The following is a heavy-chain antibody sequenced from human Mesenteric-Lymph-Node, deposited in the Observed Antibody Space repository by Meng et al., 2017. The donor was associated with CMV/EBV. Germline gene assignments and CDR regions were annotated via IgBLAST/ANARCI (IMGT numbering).Heavy chain of an antibody. V-gene: IGHV4-34*01. J-gene: IGHJ4*02. CDR1: GDSFSGYF. CDR3: ARGTGGARPLN. D-gene: IGHD1-1*01. CDR2: ISQSRDA. Sequence: SETLSLTCAVYGDSFSGYFCSWIRQPPGKGPEWIGEISQSRDAYYNPPLNSRVTMSVDTSKNQFSLMLRSMTAADTAIYYCARGTGGARPLNWAQGTLVTVSS.